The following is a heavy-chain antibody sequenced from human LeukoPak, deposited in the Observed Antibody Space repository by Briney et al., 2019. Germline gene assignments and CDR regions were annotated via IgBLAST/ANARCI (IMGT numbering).Heavy chain of an antibody. V-gene: IGHV1-46*01. Sequence: ASVKVSCKASGYTFTSYSMHWVRQAPGQGLEWMGIINPSGGSTSYAQKFQGRVTITADESTSTAYMELSSLRSEDTAVYYCASRAIAAAGTYYYYMDVWGKGTTVTISS. J-gene: IGHJ6*03. CDR3: ASRAIAAAGTYYYYMDV. CDR2: INPSGGST. D-gene: IGHD6-13*01. CDR1: GYTFTSYS.